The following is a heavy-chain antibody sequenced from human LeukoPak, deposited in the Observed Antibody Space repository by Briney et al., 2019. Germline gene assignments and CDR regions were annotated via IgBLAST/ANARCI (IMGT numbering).Heavy chain of an antibody. CDR3: ARQSRDGYHYFDY. Sequence: GGSLRLSCAASGFSFSSHSMNWVRQAPGKGLEWVANIKQDGGEKYYVDSVEGRFTISRDNAKNSVYLQMNSLRAEDTAVYYCARQSRDGYHYFDYWGQGTLVTVSS. V-gene: IGHV3-7*01. J-gene: IGHJ4*02. CDR2: IKQDGGEK. D-gene: IGHD5-24*01. CDR1: GFSFSSHS.